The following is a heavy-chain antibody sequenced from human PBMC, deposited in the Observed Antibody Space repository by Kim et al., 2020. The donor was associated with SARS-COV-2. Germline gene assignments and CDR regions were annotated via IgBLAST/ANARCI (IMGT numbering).Heavy chain of an antibody. CDR3: TITMVRGVILSGMDV. V-gene: IGHV3-23*01. D-gene: IGHD3-10*01. Sequence: DSVRGRFTISRVNSKNTLNLQMNSLRAEDTAVYYCTITMVRGVILSGMDVWGQGTTVTVSS. J-gene: IGHJ6*02.